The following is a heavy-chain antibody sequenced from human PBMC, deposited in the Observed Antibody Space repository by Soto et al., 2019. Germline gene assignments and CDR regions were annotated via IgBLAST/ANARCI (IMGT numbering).Heavy chain of an antibody. CDR2: IWYDGSNK. D-gene: IGHD6-19*01. CDR3: ARDHVGIAVAGTDY. Sequence: PGGSLRLSCAASGFTFSSYGMHWVRQAPGKGLEWVAVIWYDGSNKYYADSVKGRFTISRDNSKNTLYLQMNSLRAEDTAVYYCARDHVGIAVAGTDYWGQGTLVTVSS. CDR1: GFTFSSYG. J-gene: IGHJ4*02. V-gene: IGHV3-33*01.